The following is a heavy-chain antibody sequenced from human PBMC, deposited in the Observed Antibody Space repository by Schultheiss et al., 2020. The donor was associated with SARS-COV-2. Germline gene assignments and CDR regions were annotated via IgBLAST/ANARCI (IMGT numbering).Heavy chain of an antibody. J-gene: IGHJ4*02. CDR1: GFTFSTYA. CDR3: ARDPAIFGVVIISYFDY. Sequence: GGSLRLSCAASGFTFSTYAMSWVRQAPGKGLEWVSGISGSGGSTSYADSVKGRFTISRDNAKNSLYLQMNSLRAEDTAVYYCARDPAIFGVVIISYFDYWGQGTTVTVSS. CDR2: ISGSGGST. D-gene: IGHD3-3*01. V-gene: IGHV3-23*01.